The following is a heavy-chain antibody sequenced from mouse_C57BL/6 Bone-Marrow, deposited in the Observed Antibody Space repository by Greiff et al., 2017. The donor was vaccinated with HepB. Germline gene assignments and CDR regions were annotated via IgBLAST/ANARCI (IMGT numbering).Heavy chain of an antibody. CDR2: ISSGGSYT. D-gene: IGHD4-1*01. Sequence: EVQLMESGGDLVKPGGSLKLSCAASGFTFSSYGMSWVRQTPDKRLEWVATISSGGSYTYYPDSVKGRFTISRDNAKNTLYLQMSSLKSEDTAMYYCARRNWGDYWGQGTTLTVSA. J-gene: IGHJ2*01. CDR3: ARRNWGDY. CDR1: GFTFSSYG. V-gene: IGHV5-6*01.